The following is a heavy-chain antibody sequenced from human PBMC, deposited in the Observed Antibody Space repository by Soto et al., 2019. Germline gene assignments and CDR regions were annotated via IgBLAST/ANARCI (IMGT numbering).Heavy chain of an antibody. CDR3: ARKREWTVTKMSGLAFDI. V-gene: IGHV3-48*01. J-gene: IGHJ3*02. D-gene: IGHD4-17*01. CDR2: ISSSSSTI. CDR1: GFTFSSYS. Sequence: GGSLRLSCAASGFTFSSYSMNWVRQAPGKGLEWVSYISSSSSTIYYADSVKGRFTISRDNAKNSLYLQMNSLRAEDTAVYYCARKREWTVTKMSGLAFDIWGQGTMVTVSS.